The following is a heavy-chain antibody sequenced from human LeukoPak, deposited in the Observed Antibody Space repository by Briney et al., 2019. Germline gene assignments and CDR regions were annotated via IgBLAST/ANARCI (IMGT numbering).Heavy chain of an antibody. D-gene: IGHD3-16*01. CDR2: INHSGNT. J-gene: IGHJ5*02. Sequence: PSETLSLTCTVSGGSINSYYWSWIRQPPGKGLEWIGEINHSGNTNYNPSLKSRVTISVDTSKNQVSLKLSSVTAADTAVYYCAGVKNYANWFDPWGQGTLVTVSS. V-gene: IGHV4-34*01. CDR1: GGSINSYY. CDR3: AGVKNYANWFDP.